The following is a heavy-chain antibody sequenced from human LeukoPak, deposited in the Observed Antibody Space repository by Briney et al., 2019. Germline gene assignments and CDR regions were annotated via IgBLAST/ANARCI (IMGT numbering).Heavy chain of an antibody. Sequence: GESLKISCKGSGYSFTTYWIGWVRQLPGKGLEWMGIISPGDSDIRYSPSFQGQVTISADKSISTAYLQWTSLKASDTAMYYCARGRYDFGVVPYYFDYWGQGTLVTVSS. D-gene: IGHD3-3*01. J-gene: IGHJ4*02. V-gene: IGHV5-51*01. CDR1: GYSFTTYW. CDR3: ARGRYDFGVVPYYFDY. CDR2: ISPGDSDI.